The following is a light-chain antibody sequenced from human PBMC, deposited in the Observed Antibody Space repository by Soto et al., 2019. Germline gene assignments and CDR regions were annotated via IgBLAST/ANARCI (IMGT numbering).Light chain of an antibody. CDR2: DVS. CDR3: QSYDSSNWV. J-gene: IGLJ3*02. V-gene: IGLV2-11*01. Sequence: QSALTQPRSVSGSPGQSVTISCTGTSSDVGGYNYVSWYQQHPGKAPKLMIYDVSKRPSGVPDRFSGSIDSSSNSASLTISGLKTEDEADYYCQSYDSSNWVFGGGTKLTVL. CDR1: SSDVGGYNY.